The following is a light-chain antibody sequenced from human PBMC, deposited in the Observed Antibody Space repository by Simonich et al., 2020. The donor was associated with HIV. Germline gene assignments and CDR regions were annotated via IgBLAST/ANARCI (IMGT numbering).Light chain of an antibody. J-gene: IGKJ4*01. CDR1: NSISSW. CDR2: KAS. CDR3: QQYNSYSLT. V-gene: IGKV1-5*03. Sequence: DIQMTQSPSPLSASVGDSVTITCRASNSISSWLAWYQQKPGKAPKLLIYKASTLESGVPSRFSGSGSATEFTLTISSLQPDDFATYYCQQYNSYSLTFGGGTKAEIK.